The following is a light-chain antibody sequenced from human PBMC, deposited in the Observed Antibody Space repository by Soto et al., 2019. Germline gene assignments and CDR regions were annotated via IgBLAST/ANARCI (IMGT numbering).Light chain of an antibody. CDR2: GAS. V-gene: IGKV3-20*01. J-gene: IGKJ1*01. CDR3: QQYGSLPWT. CDR1: QSISGNY. Sequence: EIVLTQSPGTLSLSPGERATLSCRARQSISGNYLAWYQQKSDQAPRLLIYGASSRATGIPDRFSGSRSGTDFTLTVSRLEPEDFAVYYCQQYGSLPWTFAQGTKVEI.